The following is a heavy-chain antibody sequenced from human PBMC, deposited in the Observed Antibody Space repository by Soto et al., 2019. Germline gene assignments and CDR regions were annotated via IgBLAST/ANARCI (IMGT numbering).Heavy chain of an antibody. V-gene: IGHV3-7*05. CDR1: GLTFSDYW. CDR2: INQDGSEE. CDR3: ARWQN. D-gene: IGHD5-12*01. Sequence: EVHLVESGGGLVQPGGSLRLSCAVSGLTFSDYWMSWVRQAPGKGLEWVANINQDGSEEHYPDSVKGRFTISRDNAKNSLSLQMNGLRAEDTGVYYCARWQNWGQGTLVTVSS. J-gene: IGHJ4*02.